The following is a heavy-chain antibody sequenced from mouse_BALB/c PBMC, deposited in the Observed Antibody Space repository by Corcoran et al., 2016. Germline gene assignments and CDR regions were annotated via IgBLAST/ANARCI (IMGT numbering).Heavy chain of an antibody. Sequence: EVLLQQSGPELVKPGASVKIPCKASGYTFTDYNMDWVKQSHGKSLEWIGDINPNNGGTIYNQKFKGKATLTVDKSSSTAYMELRSLTSEDTAVYYCVRRDPTVVYFDYWGQGTTLTVSS. CDR1: GYTFTDYN. CDR2: INPNNGGT. V-gene: IGHV1-18*01. CDR3: VRRDPTVVYFDY. D-gene: IGHD1-1*01. J-gene: IGHJ2*01.